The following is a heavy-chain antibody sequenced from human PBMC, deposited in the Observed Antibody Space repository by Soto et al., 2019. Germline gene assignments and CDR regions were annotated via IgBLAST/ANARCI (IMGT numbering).Heavy chain of an antibody. CDR3: AREAGIMITFGGVIVMNYFDY. CDR2: ISSSSSTI. CDR1: GFTFSSYS. D-gene: IGHD3-16*02. Sequence: PGGSLRLSCAASGFTFSSYSMNWVRQAPGKGLEWVSYISSSSSTIYYADSVKGRFTISRDNAKNTLYLQMNSLRAEDTAVYYCAREAGIMITFGGVIVMNYFDYWGQGTLVTVSS. J-gene: IGHJ4*02. V-gene: IGHV3-48*01.